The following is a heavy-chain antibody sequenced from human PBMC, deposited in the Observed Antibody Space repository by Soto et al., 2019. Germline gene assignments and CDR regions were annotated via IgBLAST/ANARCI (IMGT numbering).Heavy chain of an antibody. CDR3: AKVKSLYSSSSGSYFDY. CDR2: FSGSGGSK. D-gene: IGHD6-6*01. CDR1: GFTFSSYA. V-gene: IGHV3-23*01. J-gene: IGHJ4*02. Sequence: GGSLRLSCAASGFTFSSYAMSWVRQAPGKGLEWVSAFSGSGGSKYYADSVKGRFTISRDNSKITLYLQMNSLRAEDTAVYYCAKVKSLYSSSSGSYFDYWGQGTLVTVSS.